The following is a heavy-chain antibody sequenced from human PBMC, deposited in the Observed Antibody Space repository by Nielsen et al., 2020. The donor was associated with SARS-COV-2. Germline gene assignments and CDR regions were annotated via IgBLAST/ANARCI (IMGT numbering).Heavy chain of an antibody. CDR1: GFTFSSYA. D-gene: IGHD2-2*01. J-gene: IGHJ4*02. CDR3: AKMEDIVVVPAAMGDY. CDR2: ISGSGGST. Sequence: GESLKISCAASGFTFSSYAMSWARQAPGKGLEWVSAISGSGGSTYYADSVKGRFTISRDNSKNTLYLQMNSLRAEDTAVYYCAKMEDIVVVPAAMGDYWGQGTLVTVSS. V-gene: IGHV3-23*01.